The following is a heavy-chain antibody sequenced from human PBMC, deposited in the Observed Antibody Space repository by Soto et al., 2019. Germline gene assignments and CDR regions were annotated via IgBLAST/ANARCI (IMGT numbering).Heavy chain of an antibody. D-gene: IGHD6-6*01. CDR2: VWNDGTNP. J-gene: IGHJ1*01. CDR3: ARENSRISPRLFQH. CDR1: GFTFSSYA. V-gene: IGHV3-33*01. Sequence: GGSLRLSCAASGFTFSSYAMHWVRLAPGRGLEWVALVWNDGTNPYYADSVQGRFIISRDNSKNTLYLQMNSLSAEDTGLYYCARENSRISPRLFQHWGHGTLVTVSS.